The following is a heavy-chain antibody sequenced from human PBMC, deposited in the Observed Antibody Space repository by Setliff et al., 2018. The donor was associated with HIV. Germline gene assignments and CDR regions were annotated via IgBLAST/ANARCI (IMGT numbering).Heavy chain of an antibody. V-gene: IGHV1-69-2*01. CDR1: GYIFTDYY. CDR2: IDPQDGET. J-gene: IGHJ4*02. Sequence: ASVKVSCKSSGYIFTDYYMHWVQQAPGEGLEWMGRIDPQDGETKYAEKFQGRVTITADTSTGTSVMELSSLKSEDTAVYYCATSGTYYYGSGTYHASAFWGQGTLVTVSS. D-gene: IGHD3-10*01. CDR3: ATSGTYYYGSGTYHASAF.